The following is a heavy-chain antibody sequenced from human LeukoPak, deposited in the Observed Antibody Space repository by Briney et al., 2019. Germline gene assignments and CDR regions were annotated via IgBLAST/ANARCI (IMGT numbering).Heavy chain of an antibody. D-gene: IGHD2-2*01. J-gene: IGHJ6*02. Sequence: GGSLRLSCAASGFTFSSYWMHWVRQAPGKGLVWVSRINSDGSSTSYADSVKCRFTISRDNAKNTLYLQMNSLRAEDTAVYYCARGVVVPAAMLYYYYYYGMDVWGQGTTVTVSS. CDR2: INSDGSST. CDR3: ARGVVVPAAMLYYYYYYGMDV. CDR1: GFTFSSYW. V-gene: IGHV3-74*01.